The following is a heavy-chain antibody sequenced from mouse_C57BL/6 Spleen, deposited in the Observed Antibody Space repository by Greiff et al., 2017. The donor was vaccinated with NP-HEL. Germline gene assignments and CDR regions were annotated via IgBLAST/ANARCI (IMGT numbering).Heavy chain of an antibody. CDR2: IYPRSGNT. Sequence: VQRVESGAELARPGASVKLSCKASGYTFTSYGISWVKQRTGQGLEWIGEIYPRSGNTYYNEKFKGKATLTADKSSSTAYMELRSLTSEDSAVYFCARRYYDYDLYYAMDYWGQGTSVTVSS. J-gene: IGHJ4*01. CDR1: GYTFTSYG. V-gene: IGHV1-81*01. D-gene: IGHD2-4*01. CDR3: ARRYYDYDLYYAMDY.